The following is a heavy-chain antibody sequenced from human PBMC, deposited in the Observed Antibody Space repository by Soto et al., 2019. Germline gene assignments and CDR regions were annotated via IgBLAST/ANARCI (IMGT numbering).Heavy chain of an antibody. Sequence: QITLKESGPTLVKPTQTLTLTCTFSGFSLSTSGVGVGGIRQPPGKALEWLAIIYWDDDKRYSPSLKRMLTITKGTSKNQVVLTMTNMDTVDTATYYFAHRRSGRVVYYFDYWGQGTLVTVSS. CDR2: IYWDDDK. D-gene: IGHD1-26*01. V-gene: IGHV2-5*02. CDR3: AHRRSGRVVYYFDY. CDR1: GFSLSTSGVG. J-gene: IGHJ4*02.